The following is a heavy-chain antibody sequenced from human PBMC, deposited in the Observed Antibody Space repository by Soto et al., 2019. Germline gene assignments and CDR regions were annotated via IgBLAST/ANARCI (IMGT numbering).Heavy chain of an antibody. CDR2: LSYDGSNK. CDR1: GFTFSSYG. J-gene: IGHJ6*03. D-gene: IGHD2-2*01. Sequence: GGSLRLSCAASGFTFSSYGMHWVRQAPGKGLEWVAVLSYDGSNKYYADSVKGRFTISRDNSKNTLYLQMNSLRAEDTAVYYCAKDGEYQLPIYYYYYYMDVWGKGTTVTVSS. V-gene: IGHV3-30*18. CDR3: AKDGEYQLPIYYYYYYMDV.